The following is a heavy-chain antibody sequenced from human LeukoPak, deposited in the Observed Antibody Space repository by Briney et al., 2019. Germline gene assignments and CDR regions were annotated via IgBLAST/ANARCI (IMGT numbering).Heavy chain of an antibody. CDR2: ISYDGSNK. J-gene: IGHJ4*02. CDR1: GFTFSSYA. Sequence: QTGGSLRLSCAASGFTFSSYAMSWVRQAPGKGLEWVAVISYDGSNKYYADSVKGRFTISRDNSKNTLYLQMNSLRAEDTAVYYCAKDRGYYGSGSHFDYWGQGTLVTVSS. CDR3: AKDRGYYGSGSHFDY. V-gene: IGHV3-30*18. D-gene: IGHD3-10*01.